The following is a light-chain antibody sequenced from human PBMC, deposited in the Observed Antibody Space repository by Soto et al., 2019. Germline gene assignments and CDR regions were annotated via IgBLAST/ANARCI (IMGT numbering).Light chain of an antibody. Sequence: DIQMTQSPSTLSASIGDRVTITCRASQSISSYLNWYQQKPGKAPKLLIYAASSLQSGVPPRFSGSGSASGTDFTLTIRSLQPDDFATYYCKQSYTTSLTFGGGTKVDIK. J-gene: IGKJ4*01. CDR2: AAS. CDR3: KQSYTTSLT. V-gene: IGKV1-39*01. CDR1: QSISSY.